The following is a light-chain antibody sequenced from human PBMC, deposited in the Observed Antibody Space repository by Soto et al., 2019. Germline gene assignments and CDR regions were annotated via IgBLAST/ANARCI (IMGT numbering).Light chain of an antibody. Sequence: EIVLTQSPGTLSLSPGERATLSCRASQSVSSTYLAWYQQKPGQAPRLLIYGASSRATDIPDRFSGSGSGTDFTLTISRLEPEDFAVYYCQQYHSSPYTFGQGTKLEIK. V-gene: IGKV3-20*01. CDR3: QQYHSSPYT. J-gene: IGKJ2*01. CDR1: QSVSSTY. CDR2: GAS.